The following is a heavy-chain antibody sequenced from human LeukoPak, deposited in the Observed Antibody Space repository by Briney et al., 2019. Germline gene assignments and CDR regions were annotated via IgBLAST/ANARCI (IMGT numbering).Heavy chain of an antibody. Sequence: GRSLRLSCAASGFTFSSYGMHWVRQAPGKGLEWVAVISYDGSNKYYADSVKGRFTISRDNSKNTLYLQMNSLRAEDTAVYYCAREDYGMDVWGQGTTVTVSS. CDR1: GFTFSSYG. CDR2: ISYDGSNK. J-gene: IGHJ6*02. V-gene: IGHV3-30*03. CDR3: AREDYGMDV.